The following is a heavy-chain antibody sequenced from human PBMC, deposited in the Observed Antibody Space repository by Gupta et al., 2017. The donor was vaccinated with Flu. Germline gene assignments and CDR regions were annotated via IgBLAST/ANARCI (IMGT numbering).Heavy chain of an antibody. CDR2: SCWEGSNT. V-gene: IGHV3-33*01. D-gene: IGHD4-17*01. J-gene: IGHJ5*02. Sequence: QLQLLYSGGGVVQPGGSLRPSCEASGPIFPYSGMHWVRQAPGQGLEWVKTSCWEGSNTNYAEHVKGLFSVYKYKYTKMLHMNRQSLKAQAASLSLWARTTGVPGLGSWGQGTQVTVPS. CDR3: ARTTGVPGLGS. CDR1: GPIFPYSG.